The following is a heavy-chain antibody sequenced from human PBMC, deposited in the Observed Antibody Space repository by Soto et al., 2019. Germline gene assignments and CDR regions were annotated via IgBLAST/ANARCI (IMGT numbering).Heavy chain of an antibody. J-gene: IGHJ5*02. V-gene: IGHV3-21*06. Sequence: EVQLVESGGGLVKPGGSLRLSCAASGFTFSSYSMNWVRQAPGKGLEWVSSISSSSRYIYYADSVKGRFTISRDNAKNSRYLQMNSLRAEDTAVYYCARDRDYYGSGSFRWFDPWGQGTLVTVSS. CDR1: GFTFSSYS. CDR3: ARDRDYYGSGSFRWFDP. CDR2: ISSSSRYI. D-gene: IGHD3-10*01.